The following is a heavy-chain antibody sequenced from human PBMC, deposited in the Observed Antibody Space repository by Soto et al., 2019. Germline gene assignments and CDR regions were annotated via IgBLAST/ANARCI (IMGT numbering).Heavy chain of an antibody. J-gene: IGHJ5*02. CDR3: ARGQGGNWFDP. V-gene: IGHV4-30-2*01. Sequence: SETLSLTCAVSGGSISSGGYSWSWIRQPPGKGLEWIGYIYHSGSTYYNPSLKSRVTISVDRSKNQFSLKLSSVTAADTAVYYCARGQGGNWFDPWSQGTLVTVSS. CDR1: GGSISSGGYS. CDR2: IYHSGST.